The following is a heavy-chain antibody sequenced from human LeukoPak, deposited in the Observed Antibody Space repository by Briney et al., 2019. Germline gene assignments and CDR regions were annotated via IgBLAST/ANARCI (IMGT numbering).Heavy chain of an antibody. CDR2: ISGSGGST. V-gene: IGHV3-23*01. CDR3: AELGITMIGGV. D-gene: IGHD3-10*02. Sequence: GGSLRLSCVATGFTFSSYAMCLVRQAPWNVLHWVSAISGSGGSTYYADSVKGRFTISRDNAKNSLYLQMNSLRAEDTAVYYCAELGITMIGGVWGKGTTVTISS. CDR1: GFTFSSYA. J-gene: IGHJ6*04.